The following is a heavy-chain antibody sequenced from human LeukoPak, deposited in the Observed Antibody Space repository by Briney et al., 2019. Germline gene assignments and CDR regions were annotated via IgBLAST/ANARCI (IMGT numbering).Heavy chain of an antibody. V-gene: IGHV4-34*01. CDR1: GGSFSGYY. CDR3: ARRVDTAMVIHYFDY. D-gene: IGHD5-18*01. J-gene: IGHJ4*02. CDR2: INHSGST. Sequence: SETLSLTCAVYGGSFSGYYWSWIRQPPGKGLEWIGEINHSGSTNYNPSLKSRVTTSVDTSKNQFSLKLSSVTAADTAVYYCARRVDTAMVIHYFDYWGQGTLVTVSS.